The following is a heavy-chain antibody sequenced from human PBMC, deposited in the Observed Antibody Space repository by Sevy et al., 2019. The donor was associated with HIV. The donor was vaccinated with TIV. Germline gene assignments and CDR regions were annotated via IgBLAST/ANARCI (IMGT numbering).Heavy chain of an antibody. CDR3: ARHIGYSSSPNWFDP. CDR2: IYYSGST. Sequence: QSQTLSLTCTVSGGSISSYYWSWIRQPPGKGLEWIGYIYYSGSTNYNPSLKSRVTISVDTSKNQFSLRLSSVTAADTAVYYCARHIGYSSSPNWFDPWGQGTLVTVSS. D-gene: IGHD6-13*01. V-gene: IGHV4-59*08. CDR1: GGSISSYY. J-gene: IGHJ5*02.